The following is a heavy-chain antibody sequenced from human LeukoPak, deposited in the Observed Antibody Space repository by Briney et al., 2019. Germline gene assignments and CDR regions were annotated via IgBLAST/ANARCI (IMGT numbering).Heavy chain of an antibody. V-gene: IGHV3-30*18. CDR1: GFTFSDYG. Sequence: QPGRSLRLSCAASGFTFSDYGMHWVRQAPGKGLEWVALISYDGGNKFCADSVRDRFTISRDNSKNTLFLQMNSLRIEDTAVYYCAKVFEVRGARRPKDYWGQGTLVIVSS. D-gene: IGHD3-10*01. J-gene: IGHJ4*02. CDR3: AKVFEVRGARRPKDY. CDR2: ISYDGGNK.